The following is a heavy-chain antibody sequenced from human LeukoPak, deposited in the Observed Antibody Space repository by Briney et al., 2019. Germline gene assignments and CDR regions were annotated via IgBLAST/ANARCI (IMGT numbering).Heavy chain of an antibody. D-gene: IGHD4-17*01. V-gene: IGHV3-53*01. CDR3: TRLDYGAIDY. J-gene: IGHJ4*02. Sequence: GGSLRLSCAASGFTVSSNYMSWVRQAPGKGLEWVSIIYDGGKTYYADSVKGRLTISRDNSRNTLYLQMNSLRAEDTAVYYCTRLDYGAIDYWGQGNLVTVSS. CDR2: IYDGGKT. CDR1: GFTVSSNY.